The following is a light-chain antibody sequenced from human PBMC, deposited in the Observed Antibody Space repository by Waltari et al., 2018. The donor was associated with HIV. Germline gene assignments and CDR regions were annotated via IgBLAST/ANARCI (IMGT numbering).Light chain of an antibody. CDR3: QSYDNSLTGSL. CDR2: VSR. V-gene: IGLV1-40*01. CDR1: SSNIGAGYD. J-gene: IGLJ2*01. Sequence: QSVLTQAPSVSGAPGQRVTISCTGSSSNIGAGYDVNWYQQHPGTAPQPLLFVSRNRPSGVPYRFSASTSGTSASLAITGLQAEDEADYFCQSYDNSLTGSLFGGGTKLTVL.